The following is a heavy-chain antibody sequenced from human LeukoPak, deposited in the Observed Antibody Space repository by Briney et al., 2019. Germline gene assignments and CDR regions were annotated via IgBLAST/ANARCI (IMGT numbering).Heavy chain of an antibody. D-gene: IGHD3-16*01. CDR2: IYYSGST. Sequence: PSGTLSLTCTVSGGSISSYYWSWIRQPPGKGLEWIGYIYYSGSTNYNPSLKSRVTISVDTSKNQFSLKLSSVTAADTAVYYCARLPGGRKAPDIWGQGTMVTVSS. J-gene: IGHJ3*02. CDR3: ARLPGGRKAPDI. CDR1: GGSISSYY. V-gene: IGHV4-59*08.